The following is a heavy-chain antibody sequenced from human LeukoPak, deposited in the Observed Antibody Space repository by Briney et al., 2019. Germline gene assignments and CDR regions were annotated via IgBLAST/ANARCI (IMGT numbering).Heavy chain of an antibody. CDR2: ISSISRYI. CDR1: GFTFSSYS. J-gene: IGHJ4*02. CDR3: AKDDRWLQFCC. Sequence: PGGSLRLSCVASGFTFSSYSLNWVRQAPGKGLEWVSSISSISRYIFYADSVRGRFTISRDNSRNTVYLQMNSLRAEDTAVYYCAKDDRWLQFCCWGQGTLVTVSA. V-gene: IGHV3-21*04. D-gene: IGHD5-24*01.